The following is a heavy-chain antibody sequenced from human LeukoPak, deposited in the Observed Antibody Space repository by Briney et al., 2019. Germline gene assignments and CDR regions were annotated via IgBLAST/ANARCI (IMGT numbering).Heavy chain of an antibody. J-gene: IGHJ4*02. CDR3: AREWQGGIAAAGTRIEGDY. Sequence: GGSLRLSCAVSGFSVSGYWMTWVRQAPGKGLEWVASIKQDGSEKNYVDSVKGRFTISRDNAENSLFLQMNSLRVEDTAVYYCAREWQGGIAAAGTRIEGDYWGQGTLVAVSS. CDR2: IKQDGSEK. CDR1: GFSVSGYW. V-gene: IGHV3-7*01. D-gene: IGHD6-13*01.